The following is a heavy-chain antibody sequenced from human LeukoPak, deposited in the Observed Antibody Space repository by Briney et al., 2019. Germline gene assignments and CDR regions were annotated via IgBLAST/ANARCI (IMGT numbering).Heavy chain of an antibody. CDR1: GFTFSSYA. D-gene: IGHD2-2*01. J-gene: IGHJ4*02. CDR3: AKGGIVPAAPFDY. V-gene: IGHV3-21*01. CDR2: ISSSSSYI. Sequence: GGSLRLSCAASGFTFSSYAMHWVRQAPGKGLEWVSSISSSSSYIYYADSVKGRFTISRDNAKNSLYLQMNSLRAEDTAVYYCAKGGIVPAAPFDYWGQGTLVTVSS.